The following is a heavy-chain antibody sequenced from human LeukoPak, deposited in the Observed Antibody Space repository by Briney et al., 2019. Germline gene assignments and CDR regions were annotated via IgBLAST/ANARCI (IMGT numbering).Heavy chain of an antibody. Sequence: PSEPLSLTCTVSGGSISSGSYYWSWIRQPAGKGLEWIGRIYISGSTNYNPSLKSRVTISVDTSKNQFSLKLSSVTAADTAVYYCARHSPGYSSSWFPRVGATSVNYFDYWGQGTLVTVSS. D-gene: IGHD6-13*01. J-gene: IGHJ4*02. V-gene: IGHV4-61*02. CDR1: GGSISSGSYY. CDR2: IYISGST. CDR3: ARHSPGYSSSWFPRVGATSVNYFDY.